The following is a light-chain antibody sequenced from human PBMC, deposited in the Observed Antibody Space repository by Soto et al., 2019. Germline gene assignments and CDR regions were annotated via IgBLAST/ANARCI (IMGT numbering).Light chain of an antibody. J-gene: IGKJ1*01. CDR1: QSVSNNY. Sequence: TLSLSPRESATLSCSASQSVSNNYLAWYQQKPGQAPSLPSYGASNRATGIPDMFSGSGSGTDLTLTISSLEPEDFAVYYCQQYGSSGTCGQATKVDI. V-gene: IGKV3-20*01. CDR3: QQYGSSGT. CDR2: GAS.